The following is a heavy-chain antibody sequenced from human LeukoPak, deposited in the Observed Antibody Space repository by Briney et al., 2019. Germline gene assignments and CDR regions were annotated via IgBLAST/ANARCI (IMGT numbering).Heavy chain of an antibody. Sequence: SVKVSCKASGGTFSSYAISWVRQAPGQGLEWMGGIIPIFGTANYAQKFQGRVTITADESTSTAYMELSSLRSEDTAVYYCAREVGLGSSNWFDPWGQGTLVTVSS. CDR2: IIPIFGTA. CDR1: GGTFSSYA. D-gene: IGHD3-10*01. V-gene: IGHV1-69*01. J-gene: IGHJ5*02. CDR3: AREVGLGSSNWFDP.